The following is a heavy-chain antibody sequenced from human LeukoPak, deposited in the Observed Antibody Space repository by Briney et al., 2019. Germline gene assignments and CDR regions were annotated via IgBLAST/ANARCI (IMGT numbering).Heavy chain of an antibody. CDR3: ARSGYSSSWSNWFDP. V-gene: IGHV3-11*06. J-gene: IGHJ5*02. D-gene: IGHD6-13*01. CDR2: ISSSSSYT. CDR1: GFTFSDYY. Sequence: GGSLRLSCAASGFTFSDYYMSWIRQAPGKGLEWVSYISSSSSYTNYADSVKGRFTISRDNAKNSLYLQMNSLRAEDTALYYCARSGYSSSWSNWFDPWGQGTLVTVSS.